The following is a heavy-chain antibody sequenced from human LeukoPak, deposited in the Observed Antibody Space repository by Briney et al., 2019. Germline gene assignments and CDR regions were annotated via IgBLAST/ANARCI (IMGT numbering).Heavy chain of an antibody. CDR3: ARDIGNSGFNLDY. Sequence: GGSLRLPCAASGFTFSTYAMTWVRQAPGKGLEWVSVIWHDGGRKEYADSVRGRFTISRDNSNLYLQMNSLRAEDTAIYYRARDIGNSGFNLDYWGQGTPVTVSS. CDR1: GFTFSTYA. J-gene: IGHJ4*02. V-gene: IGHV3-33*08. D-gene: IGHD5-12*01. CDR2: IWHDGGRK.